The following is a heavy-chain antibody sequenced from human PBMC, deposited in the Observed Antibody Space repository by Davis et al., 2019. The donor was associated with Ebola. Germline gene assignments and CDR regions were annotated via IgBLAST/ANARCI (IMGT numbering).Heavy chain of an antibody. V-gene: IGHV4-59*12. CDR2: IHYSGST. CDR1: GGSISSYY. Sequence: MPSETLSLTCTVSGGSISSYYWSWIRQPPGKGLEWLGYIHYSGSTSYNPSLNSRVTISVDTSKNQFSLKLSSVTAADTAVYYCAILLGRYYYYGMDVWGKGTTVTVSS. CDR3: AILLGRYYYYGMDV. J-gene: IGHJ6*04. D-gene: IGHD2/OR15-2a*01.